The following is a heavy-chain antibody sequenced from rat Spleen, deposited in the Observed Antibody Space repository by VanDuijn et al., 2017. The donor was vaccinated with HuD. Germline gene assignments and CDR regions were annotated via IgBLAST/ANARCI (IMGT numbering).Heavy chain of an antibody. CDR3: ARRHYGYTDYFDY. CDR1: AYSITSSYR. J-gene: IGHJ2*01. Sequence: VQLQESGPGLVKPSQSLSLTCSVTAYSITSSYRWNWIRKFPGNKLEWMGYINGAGSTNYNPSLKSRISITRDTSKNQFFLQVNSVTTEDTATYYCARRHYGYTDYFDYWGQGVMVTVSS. D-gene: IGHD1-4*01. CDR2: INGAGST. V-gene: IGHV3-3*01.